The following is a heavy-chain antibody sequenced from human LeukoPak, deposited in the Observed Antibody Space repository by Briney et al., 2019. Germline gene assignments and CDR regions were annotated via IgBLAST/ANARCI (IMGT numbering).Heavy chain of an antibody. Sequence: GGSLRLSCAASGFTFSGYAMHWVRQAPGKGLEWVAVIWNDGSNKEYGDPVKGRFTISRDNSKNTLFLQMSSLRAEDTAVYYCARDFSRYSGSYVDHWGQGTLVTVSS. D-gene: IGHD1-26*01. J-gene: IGHJ5*02. CDR2: IWNDGSNK. V-gene: IGHV3-33*01. CDR3: ARDFSRYSGSYVDH. CDR1: GFTFSGYA.